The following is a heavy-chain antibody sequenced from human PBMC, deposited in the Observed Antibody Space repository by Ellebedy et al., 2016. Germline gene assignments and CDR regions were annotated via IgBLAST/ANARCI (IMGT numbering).Heavy chain of an antibody. CDR3: ARHEGAAAHGTYYYYMDV. CDR1: GYTFTNYL. CDR2: IYPGDSDT. Sequence: GESLKISCKGSGYTFTNYLIGWVRQMPGKVLEWMGIIYPGDSDTRYSPSFQGQVTISADKSISTAYLQWRSLKASDTAMYYCARHEGAAAHGTYYYYMDVWGKGTTVTVSS. J-gene: IGHJ6*03. D-gene: IGHD6-13*01. V-gene: IGHV5-51*01.